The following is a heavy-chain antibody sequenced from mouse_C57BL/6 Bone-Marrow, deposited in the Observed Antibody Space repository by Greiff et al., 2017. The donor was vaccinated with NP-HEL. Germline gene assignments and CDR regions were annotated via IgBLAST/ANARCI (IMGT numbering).Heavy chain of an antibody. CDR1: GFTFSSSG. V-gene: IGHV5-6*01. D-gene: IGHD1-1*01. CDR2: ISSGGSYT. CDR3: ARQDYYGSDY. J-gene: IGHJ2*01. Sequence: EVKLVESGGDLVKPGGSLKLSCAASGFTFSSSGMSWVRQTPDKRLEWVATISSGGSYTYYPDSVKGRFTISRDNAKNTLYLQMSSLKSEDTAMYYCARQDYYGSDYWGQGTTLTVSS.